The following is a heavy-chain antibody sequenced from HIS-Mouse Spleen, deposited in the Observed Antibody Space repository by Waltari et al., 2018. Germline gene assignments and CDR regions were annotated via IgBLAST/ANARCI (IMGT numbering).Heavy chain of an antibody. J-gene: IGHJ2*01. CDR3: ARASRDLLLPRYFDL. CDR2: IDYSGST. CDR1: GGSISSSSYY. V-gene: IGHV4-39*07. Sequence: QLQLQESGPGLVKPSETLSLTCTVSGGSISSSSYYWGWIRQPPGKGLEWIGSIDYSGSTNHNPSLKSRVTISVDTAKNQFSLKLSSGTAADTAVYYCARASRDLLLPRYFDLWGRGTLVTVSS.